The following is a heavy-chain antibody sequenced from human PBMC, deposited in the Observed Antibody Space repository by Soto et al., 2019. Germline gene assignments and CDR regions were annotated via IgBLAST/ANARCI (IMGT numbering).Heavy chain of an antibody. CDR2: INWSGADT. Sequence: EVQLVESGGGVVRPGGSLRLSCTASGFTFDDHGMSWVRQAPGKGLERVSAINWSGADTGYADSVKARFTIYRDNGKNSLFLQMNSLRAEDTALYYCARKNDIADQYYMEVWGKATTGTVSS. V-gene: IGHV3-20*04. CDR3: ARKNDIADQYYMEV. J-gene: IGHJ6*03. CDR1: GFTFDDHG. D-gene: IGHD6-13*01.